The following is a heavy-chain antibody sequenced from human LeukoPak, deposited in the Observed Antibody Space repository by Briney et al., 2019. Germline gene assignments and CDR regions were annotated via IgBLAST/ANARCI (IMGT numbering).Heavy chain of an antibody. V-gene: IGHV1-24*01. CDR3: TTRNAAVAGIDY. CDR2: FDPEDGEI. Sequence: EASVNVSCKVSGYTLTQLSMHWVRQAPGKGLEWMGGFDPEDGEIIYAQKFQGRVTMTEDTSADTAYMELSSLRSEDTAVYYCTTRNAAVAGIDYSGQGTQVTVSS. J-gene: IGHJ4*02. CDR1: GYTLTQLS. D-gene: IGHD6-19*01.